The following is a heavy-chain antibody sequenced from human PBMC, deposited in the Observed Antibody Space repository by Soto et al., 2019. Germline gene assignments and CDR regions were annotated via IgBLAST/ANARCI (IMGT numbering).Heavy chain of an antibody. CDR1: GFTFSSYA. CDR3: ARRGPGTYFDY. V-gene: IGHV3-23*01. CDR2: ISGSGDST. D-gene: IGHD6-13*01. J-gene: IGHJ4*02. Sequence: GGSLRLSCAASGFTFSSYAMNWVRQAPGKGLEWVSVISGSGDSTYYADSVKGRFTISRDNSKNTLYLQMNSLRTEDTAVYYCARRGPGTYFDYWGQGTLVTGSS.